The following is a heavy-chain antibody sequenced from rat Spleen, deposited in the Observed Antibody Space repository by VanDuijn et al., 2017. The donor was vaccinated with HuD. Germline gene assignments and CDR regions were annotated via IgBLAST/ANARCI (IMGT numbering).Heavy chain of an antibody. D-gene: IGHD1-7*01. CDR2: ITNTGRST. CDR3: TREGVYYGSSSGFDY. CDR1: GFTLNNYW. J-gene: IGHJ2*01. Sequence: EVQLVESGGGLVQPGRSLKLSCVASGFTLNNYWMTWIRQAPGKGLEWVASITNTGRSTYYPDSVRGRFAISRDTAENTLYLQMSSLRSEDTATYYCTREGVYYGSSSGFDYWGQGVMVTVSS. V-gene: IGHV5-31*01.